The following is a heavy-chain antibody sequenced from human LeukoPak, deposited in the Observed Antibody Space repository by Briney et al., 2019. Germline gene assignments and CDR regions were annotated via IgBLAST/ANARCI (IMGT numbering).Heavy chain of an antibody. CDR1: GFTFSSYG. CDR3: AKAARVFGYQLLLGGPDY. V-gene: IGHV3-30*02. J-gene: IGHJ4*02. Sequence: GGSLRLSCAASGFTFSSYGMHWVRQAPGKGLEWVAFIRYDGSNKYYADSVKGRFTISRDNSKNTLYLQMNSLRAEDTAVYYCAKAARVFGYQLLLGGPDYWGRGTLVTVSS. D-gene: IGHD2-2*01. CDR2: IRYDGSNK.